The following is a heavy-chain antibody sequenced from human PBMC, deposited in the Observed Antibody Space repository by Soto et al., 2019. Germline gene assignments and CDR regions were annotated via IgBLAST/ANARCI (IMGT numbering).Heavy chain of an antibody. J-gene: IGHJ4*02. Sequence: QVQLVESGGGVVQPGRSLRLSCAASGFIFSRCGMHWVHQAPGKGLEWVAVISYDGINKYYEDSVKGRFAISRDNSKNTLYLQMNSLSADDTAVYYCVQDRGPFGDGRERGDYWGQGTLVAVSS. CDR2: ISYDGINK. CDR3: VQDRGPFGDGRERGDY. V-gene: IGHV3-30*18. D-gene: IGHD3-16*01. CDR1: GFIFSRCG.